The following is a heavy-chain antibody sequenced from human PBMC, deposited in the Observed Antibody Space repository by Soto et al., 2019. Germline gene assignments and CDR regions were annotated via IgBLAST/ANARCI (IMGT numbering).Heavy chain of an antibody. CDR3: ARLEGLATISYYFDF. V-gene: IGHV4-30-4*01. CDR2: IYYSGST. D-gene: IGHD3-9*01. J-gene: IGHJ4*02. CDR1: GGSISSGDYY. Sequence: SETLSLTCTVSGGSISSGDYYWSWIRQPPGKGLEWIGYIYYSGSTYYNPSLKTRVTISLDKSRSQFSLKLNSVTAADSAVYFCARLEGLATISYYFDFWGPGALVTVSS.